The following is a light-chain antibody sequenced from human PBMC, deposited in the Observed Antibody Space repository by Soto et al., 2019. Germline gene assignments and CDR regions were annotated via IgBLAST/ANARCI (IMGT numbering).Light chain of an antibody. J-gene: IGLJ1*01. Sequence: SALTQPASVSGSPGQSITISCTGTSSDVGGYNYVSWYQQHPGKAPKLMIYDVSNRPSGVSNRFSGSKSGNTASLTISGLQAEDEADYYCSSYTSSSTLVFGTGTKLPS. CDR2: DVS. CDR3: SSYTSSSTLV. CDR1: SSDVGGYNY. V-gene: IGLV2-14*01.